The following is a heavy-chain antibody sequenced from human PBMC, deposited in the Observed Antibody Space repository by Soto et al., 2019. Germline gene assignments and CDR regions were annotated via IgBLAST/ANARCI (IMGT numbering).Heavy chain of an antibody. CDR1: GYTFTSYG. Sequence: ASVKVSCKASGYTFTSYGISWVRQAPGQGLEWMGWISAYNGNTNYAQKLQGRVTMTTDTSTSTAYMELRSLRSDDTAVYYCARERDTAMDWATEGMDVWGQGTTVTVSS. V-gene: IGHV1-18*01. D-gene: IGHD5-18*01. CDR3: ARERDTAMDWATEGMDV. J-gene: IGHJ6*02. CDR2: ISAYNGNT.